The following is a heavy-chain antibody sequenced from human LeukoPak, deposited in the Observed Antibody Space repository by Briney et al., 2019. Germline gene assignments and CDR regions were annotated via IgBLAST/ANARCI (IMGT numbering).Heavy chain of an antibody. D-gene: IGHD3-3*01. CDR1: GYTFTSYD. Sequence: ASVKVSCKASGYTFTSYDINWVRQATGQGLEWMGWMNPNSGNTGYAQKFQGRVTMTRNTSISTAYMELSSLRSEGTAVYYCARWSDYYYGMDVWGQGTTVTVSS. V-gene: IGHV1-8*01. CDR3: ARWSDYYYGMDV. J-gene: IGHJ6*02. CDR2: MNPNSGNT.